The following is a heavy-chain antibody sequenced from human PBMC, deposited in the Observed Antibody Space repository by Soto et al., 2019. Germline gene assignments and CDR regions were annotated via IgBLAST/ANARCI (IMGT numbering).Heavy chain of an antibody. Sequence: SETLSLTCAVYGGSFSGYYWSWIRQPPGKGLEWIGEINHSGSTNYNPSLKSRVTISVDTSKNQFSLKLSSVTAADTAVYYCARARVIGTHFYYYGMDVWGQGTTVTVSS. V-gene: IGHV4-34*01. J-gene: IGHJ6*02. CDR1: GGSFSGYY. D-gene: IGHD1-1*01. CDR3: ARARVIGTHFYYYGMDV. CDR2: INHSGST.